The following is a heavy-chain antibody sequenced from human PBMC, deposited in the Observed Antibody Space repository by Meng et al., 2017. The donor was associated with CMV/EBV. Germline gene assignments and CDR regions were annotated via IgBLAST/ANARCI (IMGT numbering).Heavy chain of an antibody. V-gene: IGHV3-11*01. Sequence: GESLKISCAASGFIFSDYYMSWIRQAPGKGLEWVSYITSSGRTKYYADSVKGRFTISRDNAKNSLYLQMNSLRAEDTALYYCARHYYDSDYWGQGTLVTVSS. D-gene: IGHD3-10*01. CDR1: GFIFSDYY. CDR2: ITSSGRTK. CDR3: ARHYYDSDY. J-gene: IGHJ4*02.